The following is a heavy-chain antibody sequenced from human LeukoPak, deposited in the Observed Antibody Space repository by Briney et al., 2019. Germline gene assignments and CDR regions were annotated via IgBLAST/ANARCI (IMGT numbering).Heavy chain of an antibody. V-gene: IGHV4-34*01. CDR2: INHSGST. J-gene: IGHJ6*02. CDR3: ARDAYYDSSGYLYHYYGMDV. CDR1: GGPFSGYY. D-gene: IGHD3-22*01. Sequence: SETLSLTCAVYGGPFSGYYWSWIRQPPGKGLEWIGEINHSGSTNYNPSLKSRVTISVDTSKNQFSLKLSSVTAADTAVYYCARDAYYDSSGYLYHYYGMDVWGQGTTVTVSS.